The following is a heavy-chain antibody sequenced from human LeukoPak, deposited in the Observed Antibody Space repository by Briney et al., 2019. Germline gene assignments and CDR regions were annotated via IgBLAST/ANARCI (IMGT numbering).Heavy chain of an antibody. CDR2: IYHSGNS. Sequence: SGTLSLTCAVSGGSISSNNWWSWVRQPPGKGLEWIGEIYHSGNSNYNPSLKSRVTISVDKSKNQFSLKLSSVTAADTAVYYCARDVGARLPGYWGQGTLVTVSS. D-gene: IGHD6-6*01. J-gene: IGHJ4*02. CDR3: ARDVGARLPGY. CDR1: GGSISSNNW. V-gene: IGHV4-4*02.